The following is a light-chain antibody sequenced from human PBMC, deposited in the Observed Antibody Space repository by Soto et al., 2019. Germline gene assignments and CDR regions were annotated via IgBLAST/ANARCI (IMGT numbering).Light chain of an antibody. CDR2: DVT. CDR3: SSYRSSSTFVV. J-gene: IGLJ2*01. V-gene: IGLV2-14*01. Sequence: QPASVSGSPGQSITISCTGTSSDVGGYNYVSWYQQHPGKAPKLMIYDVTNRPSGVSNRFSGSKSGNTASLTISGLQAEDEADYYCSSYRSSSTFVVFGGGTKLTVL. CDR1: SSDVGGYNY.